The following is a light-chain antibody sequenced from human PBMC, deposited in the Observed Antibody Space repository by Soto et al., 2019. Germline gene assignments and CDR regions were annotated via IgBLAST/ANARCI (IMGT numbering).Light chain of an antibody. CDR3: QQYGRSPWT. CDR1: QTIRSNY. Sequence: ETVLTQSPGTLSLSPGERATLSCRASQTIRSNYLAWYRQTPGQAPRLLIYGASNRATVIADMFSGSGSGTDFTLIISRLEPEDFALYYCQQYGRSPWTFGQVTKVEIK. V-gene: IGKV3-20*01. CDR2: GAS. J-gene: IGKJ1*01.